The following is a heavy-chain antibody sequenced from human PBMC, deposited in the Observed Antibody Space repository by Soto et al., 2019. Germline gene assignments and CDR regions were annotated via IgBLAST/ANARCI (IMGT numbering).Heavy chain of an antibody. CDR1: GHTFTSYA. D-gene: IGHD1-26*01. V-gene: IGHV1-3*01. J-gene: IGHJ4*02. CDR2: INAGNGNT. Sequence: ASVKVSCKASGHTFTSYAMHWVRQAPGQRLEWMGWINAGNGNTKYSQNFQGRVTITRDTSAGTAYMELSSLTSEDTAVYYCARDDSGFSGSHYIDYFNYWGQGALVTVSS. CDR3: ARDDSGFSGSHYIDYFNY.